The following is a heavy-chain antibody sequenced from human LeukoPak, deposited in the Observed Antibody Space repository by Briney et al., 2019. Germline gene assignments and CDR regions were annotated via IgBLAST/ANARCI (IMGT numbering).Heavy chain of an antibody. J-gene: IGHJ4*02. CDR3: ARAGRGAGYYYDGSGYFAYFDY. V-gene: IGHV3-23*01. D-gene: IGHD3-22*01. CDR1: GFTFSSYG. CDR2: INNSGGST. Sequence: PGGSLRLSCAASGFTFSSYGMSWVRQAPGKGLEWVSSINNSGGSTYYADSVKGRFTISRDNSKNTLYLQMNSLRAEDTAVYYCARAGRGAGYYYDGSGYFAYFDYWGQGTLVTVSS.